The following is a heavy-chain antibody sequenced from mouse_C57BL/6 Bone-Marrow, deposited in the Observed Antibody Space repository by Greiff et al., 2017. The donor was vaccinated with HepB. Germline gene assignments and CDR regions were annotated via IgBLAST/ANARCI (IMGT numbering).Heavy chain of an antibody. D-gene: IGHD1-1*01. CDR2: IYPSDSET. J-gene: IGHJ2*01. CDR3: ARGVLLRLDY. Sequence: VQLQQPGAELVRPGSSVKLSCKASGYTFTSYWMDWVKQRPGQGLEWIGNIYPSDSETHYNQKFKDKATLTVDKSSSTAYMQLSSLTSEDSAVYYCARGVLLRLDYWGQGTTLTGCS. V-gene: IGHV1-61*01. CDR1: GYTFTSYW.